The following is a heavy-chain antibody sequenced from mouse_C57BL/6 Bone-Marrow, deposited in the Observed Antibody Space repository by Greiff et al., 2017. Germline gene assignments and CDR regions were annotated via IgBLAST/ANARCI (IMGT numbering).Heavy chain of an antibody. V-gene: IGHV1-64*01. J-gene: IGHJ4*01. CDR1: GYTFTSYW. Sequence: VKLQQPGAELVKPGASVKLSCKASGYTFTSYWMHWVKQRPGQGLEWIGMIHPNSGSTNYNEKFKSKATLTVDKSSSTAYMQLSSLTSEDSAVYYCARGYCGNHPYAMDYWGQGTSVTVSS. CDR3: ARGYCGNHPYAMDY. CDR2: IHPNSGST. D-gene: IGHD2-1*01.